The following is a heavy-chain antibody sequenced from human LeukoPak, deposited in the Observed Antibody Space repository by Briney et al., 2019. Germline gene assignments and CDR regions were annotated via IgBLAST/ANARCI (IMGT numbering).Heavy chain of an antibody. CDR2: IYYSGST. V-gene: IGHV4-39*01. CDR3: ARQGLGVEQWLVGGGTCDY. J-gene: IGHJ4*01. D-gene: IGHD6-19*01. CDR1: GGSISSSSYY. Sequence: SETLSLTCTVSGGSISSSSYYWVWIRQPPGKGLEWIGSIYYSGSTYYNPSLKSRVTISVDTSKNQFSLKLSSVTAADTAVYYCARQGLGVEQWLVGGGTCDYWGQGTLVTVSS.